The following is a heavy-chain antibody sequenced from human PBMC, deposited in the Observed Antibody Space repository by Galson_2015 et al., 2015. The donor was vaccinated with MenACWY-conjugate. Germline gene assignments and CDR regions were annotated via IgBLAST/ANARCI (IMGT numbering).Heavy chain of an antibody. CDR2: INSDGSST. CDR3: ARTFEYSSSSPSMDV. CDR1: GFTFSSYW. D-gene: IGHD6-6*01. J-gene: IGHJ6*03. V-gene: IGHV3-74*01. Sequence: SLRLSCAASGFTFSSYWMHWVRQAPGKGLVWVSRINSDGSSTSYADSVKGRFTISRDNAKNTLYLQMNSLRAEDTAVYYCARTFEYSSSSPSMDVWGKGTTVTVSS.